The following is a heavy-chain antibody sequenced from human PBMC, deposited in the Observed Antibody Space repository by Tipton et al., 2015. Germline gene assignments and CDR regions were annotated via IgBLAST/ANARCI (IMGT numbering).Heavy chain of an antibody. Sequence: TLSLTCAVSAYSISSDYYWGWIRQPPGKDLEWIGSISHSGNTYYNPSLKSRVTMSRDTSKNQFSLKLTSVTAADTAVYYCACQDYDSLTRDYQTVDYWGQGTLVTVSS. J-gene: IGHJ4*02. CDR1: AYSISSDYY. CDR2: ISHSGNT. V-gene: IGHV4-38-2*01. D-gene: IGHD3-9*01. CDR3: ACQDYDSLTRDYQTVDY.